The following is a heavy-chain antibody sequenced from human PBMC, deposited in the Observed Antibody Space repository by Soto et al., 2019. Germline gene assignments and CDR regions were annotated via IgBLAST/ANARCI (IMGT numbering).Heavy chain of an antibody. D-gene: IGHD3-16*02. CDR1: GFSVSSNGAR. CDR2: IYWDDDK. CDR3: VNGILGSYRHVYIDY. J-gene: IGHJ4*02. Sequence: ESGPTLVNPTQTLTLTCSLSGFSVSSNGARVGWIRQPPGKALEWLALIYWDDDKKYNQSLKSRLTITKDTSENQVVLTVTDVDPADTATYYCVNGILGSYRHVYIDYWCQGTLVTVSS. V-gene: IGHV2-5*02.